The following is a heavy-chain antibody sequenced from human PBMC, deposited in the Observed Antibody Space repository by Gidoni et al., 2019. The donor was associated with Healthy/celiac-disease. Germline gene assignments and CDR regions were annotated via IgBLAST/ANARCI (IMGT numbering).Heavy chain of an antibody. D-gene: IGHD6-13*01. Sequence: EVQLVESGGGLVQPGGSLRLSCAASGFTVSSNYMSWVRQAQGKGLEWVSVIYSGGSTYYADSVKGRFTISRDNSKNTLYLQMNSLRAEDTAVYYCARERSSSWYTYWGQGTLVTVSS. CDR3: ARERSSSWYTY. CDR2: IYSGGST. CDR1: GFTVSSNY. J-gene: IGHJ4*02. V-gene: IGHV3-66*01.